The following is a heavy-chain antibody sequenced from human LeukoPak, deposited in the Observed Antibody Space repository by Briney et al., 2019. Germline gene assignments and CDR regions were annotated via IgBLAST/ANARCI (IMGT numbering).Heavy chain of an antibody. CDR3: GRDRFKEYGDTELGY. V-gene: IGHV3-21*01. Sequence: GGSLRLSCAASGFTFSSYSMNWVRQAPGKGLEWVSSISSSSSYIYYADSVKGRFTISRDNAKNSLYLHMNSLRAEDTAVYYCGRDRFKEYGDTELGYWGQGILVTVSS. CDR1: GFTFSSYS. D-gene: IGHD4-17*01. CDR2: ISSSSSYI. J-gene: IGHJ4*02.